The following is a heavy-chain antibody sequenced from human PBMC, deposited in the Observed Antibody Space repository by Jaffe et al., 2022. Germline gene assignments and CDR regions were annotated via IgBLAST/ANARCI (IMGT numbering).Heavy chain of an antibody. V-gene: IGHV3-30*02. CDR2: IRYDGSNK. CDR3: AKEGLYYDILTGYYSDYFDY. D-gene: IGHD3-9*01. CDR1: GFTFSSYG. Sequence: QVQLVESGGGVVQPGGSLRLSCAASGFTFSSYGMHWVRQAPGKGLEWVAFIRYDGSNKYYADSVKGRFTISRDNSKNTLYLQMNSLRAEDTAVYYCAKEGLYYDILTGYYSDYFDYWGQGTLVTVSS. J-gene: IGHJ4*02.